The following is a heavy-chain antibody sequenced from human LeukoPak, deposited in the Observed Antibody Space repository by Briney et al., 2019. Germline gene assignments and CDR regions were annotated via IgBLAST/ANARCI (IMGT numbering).Heavy chain of an antibody. D-gene: IGHD3-16*01. CDR2: SNPGNGHS. Sequence: ASVKVSCKASGYDLISYTIHLVRQAPGQRLEWMGWSNPGNGHSDYSQGFQGRVTISFDTSANTAYMELTSLTSEDTAVYFCARDISRGALGAYGPFDFWGQGTLVAVSS. CDR3: ARDISRGALGAYGPFDF. J-gene: IGHJ4*02. CDR1: GYDLISYT. V-gene: IGHV1-3*01.